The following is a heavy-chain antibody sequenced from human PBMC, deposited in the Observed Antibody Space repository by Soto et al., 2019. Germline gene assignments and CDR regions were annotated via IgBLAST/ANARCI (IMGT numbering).Heavy chain of an antibody. D-gene: IGHD1-26*01. J-gene: IGHJ6*02. V-gene: IGHV4-31*03. Sequence: SETLSLTCTVSGGSISSGGYYWSWIRQHPGKGLEWIGYIYYSGSTYYNPSLKSRVTISVDTSKNRFSLKLSSVTAADTAVYYCARSNSGSGLSLYYYYGMDVWGQGTTVTVSS. CDR1: GGSISSGGYY. CDR2: IYYSGST. CDR3: ARSNSGSGLSLYYYYGMDV.